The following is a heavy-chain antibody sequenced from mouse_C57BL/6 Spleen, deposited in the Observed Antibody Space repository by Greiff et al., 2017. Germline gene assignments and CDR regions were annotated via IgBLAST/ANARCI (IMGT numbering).Heavy chain of an antibody. V-gene: IGHV1-69*01. CDR1: GYTFTSYW. CDR2: IDPSDSYT. D-gene: IGHD1-1*01. CDR3: ARRAGSSYGYFDV. Sequence: VQLQQPGAELVMPGASVKLSCKASGYTFTSYWMHWVKQRPGQGLEWIGEIDPSDSYTNYNQKFKGKSTLTVDKSSSTAYMQLSSLTSEDSAVYYCARRAGSSYGYFDVWGTGTTVTVSS. J-gene: IGHJ1*03.